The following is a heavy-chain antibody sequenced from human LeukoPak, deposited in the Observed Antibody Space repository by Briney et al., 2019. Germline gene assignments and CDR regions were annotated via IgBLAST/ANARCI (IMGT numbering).Heavy chain of an antibody. J-gene: IGHJ3*02. V-gene: IGHV4-59*01. CDR3: ARVSETDAFDI. CDR2: IYYSGST. Sequence: PSETLSLTCTVSGGSISSYYWSWIRQPPGKGLEWIGYIYYSGSTNYNPSLKSRVTISVDTSKNQFSLKLSSVTAADTAVYYCARVSETDAFDIWGQGTMVTVSS. CDR1: GGSISSYY.